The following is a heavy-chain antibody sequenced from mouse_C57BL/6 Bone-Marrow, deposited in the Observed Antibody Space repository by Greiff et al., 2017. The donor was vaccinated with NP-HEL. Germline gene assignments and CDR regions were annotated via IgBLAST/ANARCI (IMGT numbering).Heavy chain of an antibody. Sequence: VQLKESGPELVKPGASVKISCKASGYTFTDYYMNWVKQSHGKSLEWIGDINPNNGGTSYNQKFKGKATLTVDKSSSTAYMELRSLTSEDSAVYYCARFITTVVATGYYAMDYWGQGTSVTVSS. D-gene: IGHD1-1*01. CDR3: ARFITTVVATGYYAMDY. CDR2: INPNNGGT. CDR1: GYTFTDYY. V-gene: IGHV1-26*01. J-gene: IGHJ4*01.